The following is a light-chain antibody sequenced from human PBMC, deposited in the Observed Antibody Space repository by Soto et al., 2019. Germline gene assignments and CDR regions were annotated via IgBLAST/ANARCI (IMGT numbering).Light chain of an antibody. CDR2: DDN. V-gene: IGLV1-51*01. CDR3: GSWDSSLSAYV. CDR1: SSNIGGNS. J-gene: IGLJ1*01. Sequence: QSALTQPPSVSAAPGHKVTISCSGSSSNIGGNSVSWYQQLPGTAPKLLIYDDNKRPSVIPDRFSGSKSGTSATLGITGFQTGDEADYYCGSWDSSLSAYVFGTGTKVTVL.